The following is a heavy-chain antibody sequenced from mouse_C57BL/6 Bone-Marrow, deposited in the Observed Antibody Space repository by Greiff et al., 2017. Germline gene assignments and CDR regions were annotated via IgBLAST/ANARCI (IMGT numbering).Heavy chain of an antibody. CDR1: GYTFTDYY. Sequence: QVKLMESGAELVRPGASVKLSCKASGYTFTDYYINWVKQRPGQGLEWIARIYPGSGNTYYNEKFKGKATLTAEKSSSTAYMQLSSLTSEDSAVYFCARFPWDYWGQGTTLTVSS. V-gene: IGHV1-76*01. J-gene: IGHJ2*01. CDR2: IYPGSGNT. CDR3: ARFPWDY.